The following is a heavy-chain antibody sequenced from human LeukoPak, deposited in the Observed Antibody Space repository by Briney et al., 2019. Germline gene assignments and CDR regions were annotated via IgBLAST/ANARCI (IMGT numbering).Heavy chain of an antibody. CDR3: ARGRRSSGWYDY. CDR2: IYYSGST. CDR1: GGSISSYY. J-gene: IGHJ4*02. V-gene: IGHV4-59*12. Sequence: PSETLSLTCTVSGGSISSYYWSWIRQPPGKGLEWIGYIYYSGSTNYNPSLKSRVTISVDTSKNQFSLKLSSVTAADTAVYYCARGRRSSGWYDYWGQGTLVTVSS. D-gene: IGHD6-19*01.